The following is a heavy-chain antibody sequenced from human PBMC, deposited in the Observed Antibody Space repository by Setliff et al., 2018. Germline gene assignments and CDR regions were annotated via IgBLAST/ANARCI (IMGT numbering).Heavy chain of an antibody. CDR1: GYTFTSYD. CDR3: GRHPSSHYMDV. CDR2: MNPNSGNT. J-gene: IGHJ6*03. V-gene: IGHV1-8*01. Sequence: GASVKVSCKASGYTFTSYDINWVRQAPGQGLEWMGWMNPNSGNTGFAQNFQGRVTMTRDTSITTVYMELTGLTSDDTAVYYCGRHPSSHYMDVWGKGTTVTVSS.